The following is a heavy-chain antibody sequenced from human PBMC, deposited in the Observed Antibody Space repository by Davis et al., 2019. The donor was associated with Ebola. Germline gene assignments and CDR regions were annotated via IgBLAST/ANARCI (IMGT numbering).Heavy chain of an antibody. CDR2: FIPIFDRT. V-gene: IGHV1-69*06. Sequence: AASVKVSCKASGYTFNSHGISWVRQAPGQGLEWMGGFIPIFDRTNYAQKFQGRVTITADKSTSTAYMELSSLRSEDTAVYYCESLGYCSSTSCYTRGYWGQGTLVTVS. D-gene: IGHD2-2*02. J-gene: IGHJ4*02. CDR1: GYTFNSHG. CDR3: ESLGYCSSTSCYTRGY.